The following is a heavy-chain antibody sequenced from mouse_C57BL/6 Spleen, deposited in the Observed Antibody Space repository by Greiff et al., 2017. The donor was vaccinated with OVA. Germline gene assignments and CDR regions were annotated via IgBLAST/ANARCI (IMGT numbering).Heavy chain of an antibody. CDR3: TTDYGNYGFAY. Sequence: VQLQQSGAELVRPGASVKLSCTASGFNIKDDYMHWVKQRPEQGLEWIGWIDPENGDTEYASKFQGKATITADTSSNTAYLQLSSLTSEDTAVYYCTTDYGNYGFAYWGQGTLVTVSA. V-gene: IGHV14-4*01. D-gene: IGHD2-1*01. CDR2: IDPENGDT. J-gene: IGHJ3*01. CDR1: GFNIKDDY.